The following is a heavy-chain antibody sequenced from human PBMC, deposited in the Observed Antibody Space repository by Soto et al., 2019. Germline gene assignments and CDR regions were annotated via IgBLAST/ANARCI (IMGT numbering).Heavy chain of an antibody. J-gene: IGHJ6*02. CDR1: GGSVSSGSYY. V-gene: IGHV4-61*01. CDR3: ASSLTYYDSSGYLSPSYSYYGMDV. Sequence: SETLSLTGTVSGGSVSSGSYYWSWIRQPPGKGLEWIGYIYYSGSTNYSPSLKSRVTISVDTSKNQFSLKLSSVTAADTAVYYCASSLTYYDSSGYLSPSYSYYGMDVWGQGTTVTVSS. CDR2: IYYSGST. D-gene: IGHD3-22*01.